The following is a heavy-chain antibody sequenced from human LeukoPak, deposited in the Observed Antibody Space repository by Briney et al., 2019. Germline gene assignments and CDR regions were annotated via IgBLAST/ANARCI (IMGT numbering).Heavy chain of an antibody. CDR3: ARGRGYGDSDLWH. CDR1: GGSISSYY. V-gene: IGHV4-59*08. D-gene: IGHD4-17*01. J-gene: IGHJ4*02. Sequence: SETLSLTCTVSGGSISSYYWSWIRQPPGEGLEWIGYIYYSGSTNYNPSLKSRVTISVDTSKNQFSLKLSSVTAADTAVYYCARGRGYGDSDLWHWGQGTLVTVSS. CDR2: IYYSGST.